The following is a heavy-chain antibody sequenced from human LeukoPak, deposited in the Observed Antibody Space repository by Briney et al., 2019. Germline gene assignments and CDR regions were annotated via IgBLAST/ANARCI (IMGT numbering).Heavy chain of an antibody. D-gene: IGHD5-24*01. V-gene: IGHV3-30*02. CDR2: IRYDGSNK. CDR3: ASPPSMALYY. J-gene: IGHJ4*02. CDR1: GFTLSSYG. Sequence: PGGSLRLSCAASGFTLSSYGMHWVRQAPGKGLEWVAFIRYDGSNKYYVDSVKGRFTISRDNSKNTVYLQMNSLRAEDTAVYYCASPPSMALYYWDQGTLVTVSS.